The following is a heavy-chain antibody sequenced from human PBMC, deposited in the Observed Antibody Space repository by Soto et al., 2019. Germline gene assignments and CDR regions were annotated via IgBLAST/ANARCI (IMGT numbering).Heavy chain of an antibody. CDR3: AREFIYYDRWYFDY. Sequence: GGSLRLSCAASGFTFSDYYMSWIRQAPGKGLEWVSYISSSGSTIYYADSVKGRFTISRDNAKNSLYLQMNSLRAEDTAVYYCAREFIYYDRWYFDYWGQGTLVTVSS. J-gene: IGHJ4*02. D-gene: IGHD3-22*01. CDR1: GFTFSDYY. CDR2: ISSSGSTI. V-gene: IGHV3-11*01.